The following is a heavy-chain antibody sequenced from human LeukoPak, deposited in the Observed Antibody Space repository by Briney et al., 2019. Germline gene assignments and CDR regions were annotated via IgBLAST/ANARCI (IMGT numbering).Heavy chain of an antibody. CDR2: INGDGRST. J-gene: IGHJ4*02. Sequence: GGSLRLSCAASGFTFTSDWMHWVRQAPGKGLVWVSRINGDGRSTSYADSVKGRFTISRDNAKSTLYLQMNSLRAEDTAVYYCARGGFSYGYGLGDYWGQGTLVTVSS. D-gene: IGHD5-18*01. V-gene: IGHV3-74*01. CDR1: GFTFTSDW. CDR3: ARGGFSYGYGLGDY.